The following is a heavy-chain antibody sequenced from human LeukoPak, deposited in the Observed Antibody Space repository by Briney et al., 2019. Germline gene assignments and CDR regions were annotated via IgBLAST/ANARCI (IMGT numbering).Heavy chain of an antibody. CDR1: GGSISSSSYY. D-gene: IGHD4-17*01. CDR2: IYYSGNT. Sequence: SETLSLTCTVSGGSISSSSYYWGWIRQPPGKGLEWIGSIYYSGNTKYNPSLKSRVTISVDTSKNQFPLKLSSVTAADTAVYYCARVVDYGDYGSPGYYYYMDVWGKGTTVTVSS. V-gene: IGHV4-39*06. CDR3: ARVVDYGDYGSPGYYYYMDV. J-gene: IGHJ6*03.